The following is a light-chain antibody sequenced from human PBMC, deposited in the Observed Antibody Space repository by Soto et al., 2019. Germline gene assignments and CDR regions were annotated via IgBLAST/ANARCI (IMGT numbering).Light chain of an antibody. CDR1: QDIRTS. CDR2: GAS. V-gene: IGKV1-33*01. CDR3: QQYDNLPPFT. J-gene: IGKJ3*01. Sequence: DIQMTQSPSSLSASVGARVSITCQASQDIRTSLSWFQQKPGRAPKLLIYGASNLETGVPSRFRGSGSGTDFTFTISSLQPEDIPTYYCQQYDNLPPFTFGPGTKVDIK.